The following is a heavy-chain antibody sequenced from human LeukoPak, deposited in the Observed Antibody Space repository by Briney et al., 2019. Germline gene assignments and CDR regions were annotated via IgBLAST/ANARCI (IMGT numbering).Heavy chain of an antibody. CDR2: IYTSGST. V-gene: IGHV4-61*02. CDR1: GGSISSGSYY. D-gene: IGHD3-22*01. CDR3: ARGDDSSGYKTH. J-gene: IGHJ4*02. Sequence: PSETLSLTCTVSGGSISSGSYYWSWIRHPAGKELKWIGRIYTSGSTNYNPPLKSRVTITVDTSKNQFSLKLSSVTAADTAVYYCARGDDSSGYKTHWGQGTLVTVSS.